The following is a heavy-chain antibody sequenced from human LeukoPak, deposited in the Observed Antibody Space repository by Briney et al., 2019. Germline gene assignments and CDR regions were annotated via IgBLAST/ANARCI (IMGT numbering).Heavy chain of an antibody. J-gene: IGHJ5*02. D-gene: IGHD2/OR15-2a*01. V-gene: IGHV4-59*01. Sequence: SETLSLTCTVSGGSISSYYWSWIRQPPGKGLEWIGYIYYSGSTNYNPSLKSRVTISVDTSKNQFSLKLSSVTAADTAVYYCARGYSKGTTRLDPWGQGTLVTVSS. CDR2: IYYSGST. CDR3: ARGYSKGTTRLDP. CDR1: GGSISSYY.